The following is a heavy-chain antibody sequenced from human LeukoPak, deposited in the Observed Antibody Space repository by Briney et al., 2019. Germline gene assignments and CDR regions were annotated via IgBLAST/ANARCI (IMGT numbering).Heavy chain of an antibody. J-gene: IGHJ4*02. CDR2: ISYDGSNK. Sequence: PGGSLRLSCAASGFTFSSYAMHWVRQAPGKGLEWVAVISYDGSNKYYADSVKGRFTISRDNSKNTLYLQMNSLRAEDTAVYYCARARALMNAFDYWGQGTLVTVSS. CDR1: GFTFSSYA. V-gene: IGHV3-30*04. CDR3: ARARALMNAFDY.